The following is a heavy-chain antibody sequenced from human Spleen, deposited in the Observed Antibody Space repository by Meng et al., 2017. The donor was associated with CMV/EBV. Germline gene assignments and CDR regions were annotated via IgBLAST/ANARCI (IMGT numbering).Heavy chain of an antibody. D-gene: IGHD5-24*01. CDR1: GFTFSSYS. Sequence: GGSLRLSCAASGFTFSSYSMNWVRQAPGKGLEWVSSISSSSSYIYYADSVKGRFAISRDNAKNSLYLQMNSLRAEDTAVYYCARLEMTTNFDYWGQGTLVTVSS. CDR2: ISSSSSYI. V-gene: IGHV3-21*01. CDR3: ARLEMTTNFDY. J-gene: IGHJ4*02.